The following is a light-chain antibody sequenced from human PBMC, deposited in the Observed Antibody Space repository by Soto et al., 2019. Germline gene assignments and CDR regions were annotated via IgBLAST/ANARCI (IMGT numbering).Light chain of an antibody. CDR1: QSVSND. V-gene: IGKV3-15*01. Sequence: EMVLTQSPGTLSLSPGDRATLSCRASQSVSNDYVAWVQQKPAQTPRLLIYRASTRAAAVSTRISGSGSGTEFTLSISSLQPEDSAVYYCQQYYNWPPWTFGQGTKVEIK. CDR3: QQYYNWPPWT. CDR2: RAS. J-gene: IGKJ1*01.